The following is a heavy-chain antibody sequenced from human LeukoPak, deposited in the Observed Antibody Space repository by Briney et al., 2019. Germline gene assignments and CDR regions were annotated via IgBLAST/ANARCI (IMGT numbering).Heavy chain of an antibody. J-gene: IGHJ4*02. D-gene: IGHD3-10*01. CDR1: GYTFTSYY. CDR3: ARASRYGSGSYSPY. CDR2: INPSGGST. V-gene: IGHV1-46*01. Sequence: GASVKVSCKASGYTFTSYYMHWVRQAPGQGLEWMGKINPSGGSTSYAQKLQGRVTMTTGTSTSTAYMELRSLRSDDTAVYYCARASRYGSGSYSPYWGQGTLVTVSS.